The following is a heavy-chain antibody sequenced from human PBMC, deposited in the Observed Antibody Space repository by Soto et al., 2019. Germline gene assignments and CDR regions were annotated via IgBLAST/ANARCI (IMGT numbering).Heavy chain of an antibody. CDR1: GGSIRNVD. CDR2: ILHSGNA. CDR3: ARAHAPTLPFDY. Sequence: XETLSVSCTGSGGSIRNVDWSWIRQPPGKRLEWIGFILHSGNAKYNPPLKSRVTISIDTSKSQFSLSLDSVTAADTAVYFCARAHAPTLPFDYWGLGTLVTVSS. V-gene: IGHV4-59*01. J-gene: IGHJ4*01. D-gene: IGHD1-26*01.